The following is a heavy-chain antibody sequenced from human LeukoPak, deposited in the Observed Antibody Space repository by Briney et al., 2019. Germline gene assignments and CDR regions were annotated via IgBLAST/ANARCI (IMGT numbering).Heavy chain of an antibody. CDR1: GGSISSSSYY. Sequence: PSETLSLTCTVSGGSISSSSYYWGWIRQPPGTGLEWIGSIYYSGSTYYNPSLKSRVTISVDTSKNQFSLKLSSVTAADTAVYYRARVLDILTGYYVDYWGQGTLVTVSS. J-gene: IGHJ4*02. V-gene: IGHV4-39*07. D-gene: IGHD3-9*01. CDR3: ARVLDILTGYYVDY. CDR2: IYYSGST.